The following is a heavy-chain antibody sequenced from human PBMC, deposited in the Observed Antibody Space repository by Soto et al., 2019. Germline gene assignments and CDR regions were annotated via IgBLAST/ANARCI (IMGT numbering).Heavy chain of an antibody. V-gene: IGHV3-30*18. CDR3: AKPEGDYYYDSSGYDC. D-gene: IGHD3-22*01. J-gene: IGHJ4*02. CDR2: ISYDGSNK. CDR1: GFTFSSYG. Sequence: GGSLRLSCAASGFTFSSYGMHWVRQAPGKGLEWVAVISYDGSNKYYADSVKGRFTISRDNSKNTLYLQMNSLRSEDTAVYYCAKPEGDYYYDSSGYDCWGQGTLVTVSS.